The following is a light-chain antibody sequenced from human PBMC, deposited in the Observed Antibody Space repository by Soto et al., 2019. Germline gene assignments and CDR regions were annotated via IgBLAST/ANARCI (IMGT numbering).Light chain of an antibody. CDR3: SSYTSSSTYV. Sequence: QSALTQPASVSGSPGQSITISCTGTSSDVGGYNYVSWYQQHPGKAPKLMIYDVSNRPSGVSNRFPGSTSGNTASLTIYGLQAKDEADYFYSSYTSSSTYVFGTRSKVTL. V-gene: IGLV2-14*01. CDR2: DVS. CDR1: SSDVGGYNY. J-gene: IGLJ1*01.